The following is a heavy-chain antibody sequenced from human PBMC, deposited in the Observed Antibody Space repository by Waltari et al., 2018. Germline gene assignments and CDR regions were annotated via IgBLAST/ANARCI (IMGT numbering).Heavy chain of an antibody. Sequence: QVHLQESGPGLVKPSETLSLTCTVSGGSMSGNYWNWIRQPAAKGLEYIGRVFTMGTTNYNPSLKSRVSMSIDTSKGQFSRQLTSVTAADTAVYYCARAQERRDAFDFWGKGTMVTVSS. CDR1: GGSMSGNY. D-gene: IGHD1-1*01. J-gene: IGHJ3*01. CDR2: VFTMGTT. V-gene: IGHV4-4*07. CDR3: ARAQERRDAFDF.